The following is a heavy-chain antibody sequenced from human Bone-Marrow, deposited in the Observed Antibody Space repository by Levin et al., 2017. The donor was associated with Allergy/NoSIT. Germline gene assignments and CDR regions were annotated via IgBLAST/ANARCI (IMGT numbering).Heavy chain of an antibody. J-gene: IGHJ6*03. Sequence: PGGSLRLSCGASGFSFSSYDMHWVRQAPGKGLEWVAVISYHGSIQYYADSVQGRFIIPRDNSENTLFLQMNSLRPEDTALYYCARSHMEGLYYYYMDVWGKGTTVTVSS. D-gene: IGHD1-1*01. CDR3: ARSHMEGLYYYYMDV. CDR2: ISYHGSIQ. V-gene: IGHV3-30*03. CDR1: GFSFSSYD.